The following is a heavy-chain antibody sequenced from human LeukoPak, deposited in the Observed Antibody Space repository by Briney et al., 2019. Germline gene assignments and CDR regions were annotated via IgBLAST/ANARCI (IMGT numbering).Heavy chain of an antibody. V-gene: IGHV4-59*01. D-gene: IGHD3-3*01. CDR3: VRQSGGRFLGDFDY. CDR1: GGSISNYY. Sequence: PSETLSLTCTVSGGSISNYYWSWIRQPPGKRLEWLGYIYYNGSTNYNPSLKSRVTISVDTSKNQFSLNLSSVTAADTAVYYCVRQSGGRFLGDFDYWGQGTLVTVSS. CDR2: IYYNGST. J-gene: IGHJ4*02.